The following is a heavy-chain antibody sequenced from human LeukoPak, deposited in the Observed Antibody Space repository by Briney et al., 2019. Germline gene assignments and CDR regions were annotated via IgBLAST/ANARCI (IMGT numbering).Heavy chain of an antibody. CDR3: ARLKLLPLYDAFDI. CDR2: IYYSGST. J-gene: IGHJ3*02. CDR1: GGSISSYY. V-gene: IGHV4-59*01. D-gene: IGHD2-15*01. Sequence: ASETLSLTCTVSGGSISSYYWSWIRQPPGKGLEWIGYIYYSGSTNYNPSLKSRVTISVDTSKNQFSLKLSSVTAADTAVYYCARLKLLPLYDAFDIWGQGTMVTVSS.